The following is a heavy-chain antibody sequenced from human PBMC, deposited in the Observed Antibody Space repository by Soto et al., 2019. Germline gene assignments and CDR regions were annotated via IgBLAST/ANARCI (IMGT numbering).Heavy chain of an antibody. J-gene: IGHJ4*02. D-gene: IGHD2-15*01. CDR3: ASSQLGVVVVAATQV. V-gene: IGHV4-34*01. CDR2: INHSGST. CDR1: GGSFSGYY. Sequence: SETLSLTCAVYGGSFSGYYWSWIRQPPGKGLEWIGEINHSGSTNYNPSLKSRVTISVDTSKNQFALKLSSVTAADTAVYYCASSQLGVVVVAATQVWGQGTLVTVSS.